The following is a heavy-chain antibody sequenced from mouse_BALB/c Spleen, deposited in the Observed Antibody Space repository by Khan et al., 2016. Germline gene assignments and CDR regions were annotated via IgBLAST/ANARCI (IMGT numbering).Heavy chain of an antibody. J-gene: IGHJ3*01. CDR3: ARGWVFLWFAY. V-gene: IGHV4-1*02. CDR2: INADSNTI. CDR1: GFDFSRYW. D-gene: IGHD2-3*01. Sequence: EVQLVESGGGLVQPGGSLKLSCAASGFDFSRYWMNWVRQAPGKGLEWIGEINADSNTINYTPSLKDKFIISRDNAKKSLYLPMSKVGSEDTALCYCARGWVFLWFAYWCPGTLVTVSA.